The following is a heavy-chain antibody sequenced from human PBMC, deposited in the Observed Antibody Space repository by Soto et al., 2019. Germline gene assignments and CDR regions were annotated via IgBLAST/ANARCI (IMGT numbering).Heavy chain of an antibody. J-gene: IGHJ6*02. CDR3: ARMKVDSYQFYYAMDV. CDR2: IFSDNER. D-gene: IGHD3-9*01. Sequence: QVTFKESGPALVKPTETLTLTCTVSGFSLTTGKMGVSWIRQPPGKALEWLAHIFSDNERSYSTSLQGRLTISKDTSGSQVVLSMTNVDPVDTATYYCARMKVDSYQFYYAMDVWGQGTTVTVSS. V-gene: IGHV2-26*01. CDR1: GFSLTTGKMG.